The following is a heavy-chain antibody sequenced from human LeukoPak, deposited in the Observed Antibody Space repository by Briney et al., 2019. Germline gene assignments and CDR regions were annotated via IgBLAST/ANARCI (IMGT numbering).Heavy chain of an antibody. J-gene: IGHJ4*02. CDR2: ISYDGSNK. CDR3: AKEGSAYCGGDCYSRPDY. CDR1: GFTFSSYG. D-gene: IGHD2-21*02. Sequence: GRSLRLSCAASGFTFSSYGMHWVRQAPGKGLEWVAVISYDGSNKYYADSVKGRFTISRDNSKNTLYLQMNSPRAEDTAVYYCAKEGSAYCGGDCYSRPDYWAREPWSPSPQ. V-gene: IGHV3-30*18.